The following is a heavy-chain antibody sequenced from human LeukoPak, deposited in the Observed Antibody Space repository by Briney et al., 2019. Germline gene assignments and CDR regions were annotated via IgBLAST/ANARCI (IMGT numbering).Heavy chain of an antibody. V-gene: IGHV1-46*01. D-gene: IGHD4-17*01. CDR3: ARDRGYGDFLSTLNYFDY. CDR1: GYSFTSDY. J-gene: IGHJ4*02. CDR2: INPSGGST. Sequence: ASVKVSCKASGYSFTSDYMHWVRQAPGQGLEWMGIINPSGGSTSYAQKFQGRVTMTRDTSTSTVYMELSSLRSEDTAVYYCARDRGYGDFLSTLNYFDYWGQGTLVTVSS.